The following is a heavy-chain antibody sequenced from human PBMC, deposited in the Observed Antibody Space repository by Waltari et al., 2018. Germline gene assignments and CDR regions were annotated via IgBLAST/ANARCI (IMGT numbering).Heavy chain of an antibody. V-gene: IGHV4-59*08. D-gene: IGHD6-6*01. CDR2: ISYSGTT. CDR1: GGSINTYY. CDR3: ARMFGSSSPPLY. J-gene: IGHJ4*02. Sequence: QVQLQESGPGLVMPSETLSLTCTVSGGSINTYYWSWIRQPPGKGLEWIGYISYSGTTNYNPFLKSRVTISVDTSKNQFSLKLRSVTAADTAVYYCARMFGSSSPPLYWGQGTLVTVSS.